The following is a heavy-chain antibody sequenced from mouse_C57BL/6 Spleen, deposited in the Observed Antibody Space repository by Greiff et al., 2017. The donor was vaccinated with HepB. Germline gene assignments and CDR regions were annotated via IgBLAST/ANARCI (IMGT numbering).Heavy chain of an antibody. CDR2: INYDGSST. D-gene: IGHD1-1*01. CDR1: GFTFSDYY. V-gene: IGHV5-16*01. CDR3: ARDPTEGYFDV. J-gene: IGHJ1*03. Sequence: EVQLVESEGGLVQPGSSMKLSCTASGFTFSDYYMAWVRQVPEKGLEWVANINYDGSSTYYLDSLKSRFIISRDNAKNILYLQMSSLKSEDTATYYCARDPTEGYFDVWGTGTTVTVSS.